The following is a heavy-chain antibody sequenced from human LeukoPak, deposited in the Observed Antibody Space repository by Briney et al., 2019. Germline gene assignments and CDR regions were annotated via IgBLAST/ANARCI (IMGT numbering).Heavy chain of an antibody. CDR2: IYYSGTT. D-gene: IGHD3-3*01. J-gene: IGHJ4*02. V-gene: IGHV4-59*01. CDR1: NGSLSTYY. Sequence: SETLSLTCTVSNGSLSTYYWSWIRQPPGKGLEWIGYIYYSGTTNYNPSLKSRVTISEDTSKNQFSLNLSSVTAADTAVYYCARGPYDFWSGYPDYYFDYWGQGTLVTVSS. CDR3: ARGPYDFWSGYPDYYFDY.